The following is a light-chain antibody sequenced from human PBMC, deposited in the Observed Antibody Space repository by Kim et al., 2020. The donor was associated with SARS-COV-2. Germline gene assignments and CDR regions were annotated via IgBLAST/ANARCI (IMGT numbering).Light chain of an antibody. CDR2: GAS. J-gene: IGKJ4*01. CDR1: QSVRNN. CDR3: QQYNDWPLLT. V-gene: IGKV3-15*01. Sequence: IVMTQSPATLSVSPGERVTLSCRASQSVRNNLAWYQQRPGQAPRLLIYGASTRATDVSDRFSGSGSGTEFTLTIRSLQSEDLAVYYCQQYNDWPLLTFGGGTKVEIK.